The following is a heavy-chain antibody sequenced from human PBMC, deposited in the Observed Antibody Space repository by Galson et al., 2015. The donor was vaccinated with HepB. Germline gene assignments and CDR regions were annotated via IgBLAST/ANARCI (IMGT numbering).Heavy chain of an antibody. CDR3: ASGRVYYDSTGYKIFDY. Sequence: SLRLSCAAFGFTFSSYTMNWVRQAPGKGLEWLSYISTDSSTIYYADSVKGRFTISRDNAKNTLYLQMNSLRAEDTAVYYCASGRVYYDSTGYKIFDYWGQGILVTVSS. CDR2: ISTDSSTI. V-gene: IGHV3-48*04. CDR1: GFTFSSYT. J-gene: IGHJ4*02. D-gene: IGHD3-22*01.